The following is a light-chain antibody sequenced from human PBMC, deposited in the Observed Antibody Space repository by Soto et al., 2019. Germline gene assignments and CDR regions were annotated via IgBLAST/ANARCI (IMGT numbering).Light chain of an antibody. Sequence: QSVVAQPPSVSGAPGQKVTISCTGSSSNIGAGYDLHWYQQLPGTAPKLLLYGNINRPSGVPDRFSGSKSGTSASLAITGLQAEDEADYFCCSYTGTYTVVFGGGTKLTVL. CDR2: GNI. CDR3: CSYTGTYTVV. J-gene: IGLJ2*01. V-gene: IGLV1-40*01. CDR1: SSNIGAGYD.